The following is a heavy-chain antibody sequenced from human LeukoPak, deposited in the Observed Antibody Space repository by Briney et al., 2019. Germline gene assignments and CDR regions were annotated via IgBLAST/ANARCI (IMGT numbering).Heavy chain of an antibody. CDR2: IYYSGST. CDR1: GGSISSSSYY. CDR3: ARDGGGSYYGDFFDY. J-gene: IGHJ4*02. D-gene: IGHD1-26*01. Sequence: SETLSLTCTVSGGSISSSSYYWGWIRQPPGKGLEWIGSIYYSGSTYYNPSLKSRVTISVDTSKNQFSLKLSSVTAADTAVYYCARDGGGSYYGDFFDYWGQGTLVTVSS. V-gene: IGHV4-39*07.